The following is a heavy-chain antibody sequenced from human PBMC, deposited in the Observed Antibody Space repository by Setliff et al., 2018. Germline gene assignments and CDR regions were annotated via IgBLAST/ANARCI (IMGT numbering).Heavy chain of an antibody. CDR2: IRPHDGNT. V-gene: IGHV1-18*01. J-gene: IGHJ4*02. D-gene: IGHD2-2*01. CDR3: ARGPKDFVVLPTAAYFDY. CDR1: GYTFTNYG. Sequence: GASVKVSCKASGYTFTNYGINWVRQAPGQGLEWMGWIRPHDGNTIYEQKLQGRVTMTTDTSTSTAYMDLRSLRSDDTAVYYCARGPKDFVVLPTAAYFDYWGQGTLVTVSS.